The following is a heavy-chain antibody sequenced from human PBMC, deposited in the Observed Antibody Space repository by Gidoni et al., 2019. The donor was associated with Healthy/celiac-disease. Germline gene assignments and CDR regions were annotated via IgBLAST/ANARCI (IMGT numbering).Heavy chain of an antibody. V-gene: IGHV4-39*01. CDR2: IYYSGST. Sequence: QLQLQESGPGLVNPSETLSLTCTVSGCSISSSSYYWGWIRQPPGKGLEWIGSIYYSGSTYYNPSLKSRVTISVDTSKNQFSLKLSSVTAADTAVYYCARHMSDYYDSSVGLEAFDIWGQGTMVTVSS. J-gene: IGHJ3*02. CDR3: ARHMSDYYDSSVGLEAFDI. CDR1: GCSISSSSYY. D-gene: IGHD3-22*01.